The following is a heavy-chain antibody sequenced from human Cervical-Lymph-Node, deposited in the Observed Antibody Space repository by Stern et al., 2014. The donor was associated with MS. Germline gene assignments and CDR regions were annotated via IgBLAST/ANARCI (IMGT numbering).Heavy chain of an antibody. V-gene: IGHV1-18*01. J-gene: IGHJ6*02. CDR3: ARGPYCSSTACFTSDYHYSGMDV. CDR1: GYEFTSFG. CDR2: ISGYNGYT. Sequence: QVQLVQSGAEVRKPGASVKDSCKASGYEFTSFGVSWVRRAPGQGLEWMGWISGYNGYTAYVQKFQGRVIMTTDTSTTTASMELRSLISDDTAVYYCARGPYCSSTACFTSDYHYSGMDVWGQGTTVTVSS. D-gene: IGHD2-2*01.